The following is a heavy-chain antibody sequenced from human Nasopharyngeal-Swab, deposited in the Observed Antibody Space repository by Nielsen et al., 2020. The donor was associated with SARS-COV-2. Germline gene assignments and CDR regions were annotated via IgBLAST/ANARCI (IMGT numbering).Heavy chain of an antibody. J-gene: IGHJ4*02. V-gene: IGHV1-18*01. Sequence: ASVKVSCKASGDTFTSCGISWVRQDSGQGVEWMGWVSAYNGNTNYAQKLQDRVTMTTNTSTSTAYMELRSLRSDDAAVYYCARVIAAAGIDYWGQGTLVTVSS. D-gene: IGHD6-13*01. CDR2: VSAYNGNT. CDR1: GDTFTSCG. CDR3: ARVIAAAGIDY.